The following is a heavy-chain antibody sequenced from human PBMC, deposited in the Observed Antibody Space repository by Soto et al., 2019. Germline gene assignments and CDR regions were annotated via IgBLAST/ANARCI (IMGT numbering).Heavy chain of an antibody. V-gene: IGHV1-24*01. CDR2: FDPEDGET. CDR3: ARDLSYPLRFGGMDV. CDR1: GYTLTELS. J-gene: IGHJ6*04. D-gene: IGHD3-10*01. Sequence: ASVKVSCKVSGYTLTELSMHWVRQAPGKGLEWMGGFDPEDGETIYAQKFQGRVTMTEDTSTGTAYMELRSLRSDDTAVYYCARDLSYPLRFGGMDVWGKGTTVTVSS.